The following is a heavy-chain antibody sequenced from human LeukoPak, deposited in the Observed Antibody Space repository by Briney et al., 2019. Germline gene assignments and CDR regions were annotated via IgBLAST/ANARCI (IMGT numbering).Heavy chain of an antibody. CDR1: GGSLSSSSYY. Sequence: PSETLSLTCTVSGGSLSSSSYYWGWVRHPPGKGLESVGSIYYSGSTYYNPPLRSRVTISVDTSKNQYSLKLSSVTTADTAVYYCARDASLYHIAVAGRRGYFDYWGQGTLVTVSS. V-gene: IGHV4-39*02. CDR2: IYYSGST. D-gene: IGHD6-13*01. CDR3: ARDASLYHIAVAGRRGYFDY. J-gene: IGHJ4*02.